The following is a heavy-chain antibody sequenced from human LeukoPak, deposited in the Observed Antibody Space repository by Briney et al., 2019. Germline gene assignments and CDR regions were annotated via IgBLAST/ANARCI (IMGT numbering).Heavy chain of an antibody. J-gene: IGHJ4*02. D-gene: IGHD2-8*01. CDR2: MNEYGGDI. CDR3: ARPRGCNSGRCNNFDY. CDR1: GFTLSSHW. Sequence: GGSLRLSCEASGFTLSSHWMSWVRQAPGKGLEWVTHMNEYGGDIFYVDSVKDRFTISRDNAKNLLYLQMNSMRAEDTAVYFCARPRGCNSGRCNNFDYWGQGTLVTVSS. V-gene: IGHV3-7*01.